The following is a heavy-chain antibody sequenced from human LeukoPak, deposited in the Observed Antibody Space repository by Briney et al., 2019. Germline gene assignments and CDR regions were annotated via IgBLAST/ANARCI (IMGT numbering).Heavy chain of an antibody. V-gene: IGHV3-15*01. CDR3: TTDNPYDFWSGYSLYGMDV. Sequence: GGSLRLSCAASGFTFSNAWMSWVRQAPGKGLEWVGRIKSKTDGGTTDYAAPVKGRFTISRDDSKNTLYLQMNSLKTEDTAVYYCTTDNPYDFWSGYSLYGMDVWGQGTTVTVSS. D-gene: IGHD3-3*01. CDR2: IKSKTDGGTT. CDR1: GFTFSNAW. J-gene: IGHJ6*02.